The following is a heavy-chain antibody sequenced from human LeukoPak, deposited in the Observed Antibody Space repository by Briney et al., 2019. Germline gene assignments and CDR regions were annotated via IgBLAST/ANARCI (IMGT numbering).Heavy chain of an antibody. Sequence: SETLSLTCTVSGGSISSYYWSWVRQPPGKGLEWIGYISYSGSTNYNPSLKSRVTISIDTSKNQFSLKLTSVTAADTAVYFCARDKYCSGGRCYYGFDPWGQGTLVTVSS. CDR1: GGSISSYY. J-gene: IGHJ5*02. CDR3: ARDKYCSGGRCYYGFDP. CDR2: ISYSGST. D-gene: IGHD2-15*01. V-gene: IGHV4-59*01.